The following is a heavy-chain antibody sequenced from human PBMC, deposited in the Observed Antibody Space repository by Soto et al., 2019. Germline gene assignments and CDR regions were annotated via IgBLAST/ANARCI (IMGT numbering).Heavy chain of an antibody. D-gene: IGHD1-7*01. CDR2: ISGSGGDT. CDR3: AKDLWGSGAYWNYCFDA. V-gene: IGHV3-23*01. Sequence: EVRLLESGGGLVQPGASLRLSCAASGFAFGNYAMTWVRQAPGKGLDWVSSISGSGGDTDYADSVKGRFTISRDNSKNTLHLQMNSLRAEDTALYYCAKDLWGSGAYWNYCFDAWGQGTLVSVSS. J-gene: IGHJ4*02. CDR1: GFAFGNYA.